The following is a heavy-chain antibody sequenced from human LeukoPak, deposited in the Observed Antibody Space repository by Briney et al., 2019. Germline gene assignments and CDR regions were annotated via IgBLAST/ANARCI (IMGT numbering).Heavy chain of an antibody. CDR3: ARADYYYDSSGYSFDY. V-gene: IGHV1-2*02. Sequence: ASVKVSCKASGYTFTGYYMHWVRQASGQGLEWMGWINPNSGGTNYAQKFQGRVTMTSDSSISTAYMELSRLRSDDTAVYSCARADYYYDSSGYSFDYWGQGTLVTVSS. CDR2: INPNSGGT. J-gene: IGHJ4*02. CDR1: GYTFTGYY. D-gene: IGHD3-22*01.